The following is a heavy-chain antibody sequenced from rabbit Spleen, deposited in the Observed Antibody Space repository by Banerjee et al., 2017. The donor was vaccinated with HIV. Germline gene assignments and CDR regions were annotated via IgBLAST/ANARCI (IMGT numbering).Heavy chain of an antibody. J-gene: IGHJ4*01. CDR1: GFTLSSYW. CDR2: IYGGSSGST. CDR3: AREADDGPSL. Sequence: QQQLEESGGGLVKPEGSLTLTCTASGFTLSSYWIYWVRQAPGKGLEWIACIYGGSSGSTYYASWAKGRFTISKTSSTTVTLQMTSLTAADTATYFCAREADDGPSLWGPGTLVTVS. V-gene: IGHV1S45*01. D-gene: IGHD2-1*01.